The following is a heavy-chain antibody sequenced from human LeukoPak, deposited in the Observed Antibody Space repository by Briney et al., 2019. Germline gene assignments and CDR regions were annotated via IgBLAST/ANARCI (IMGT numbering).Heavy chain of an antibody. CDR1: GYSISSGYY. CDR3: ASAAADNY. J-gene: IGHJ4*02. D-gene: IGHD6-13*01. CDR2: IYHSGST. V-gene: IGHV4-38-2*02. Sequence: SETLSLTCTVSGYSISSGYYWGWIRQPPGKGLEWIGSIYHSGSTYYNPSLKSRVTISVDTSKNQFSLKLSSVTAADTAVYYCASAAADNYWGQGTLVTVSS.